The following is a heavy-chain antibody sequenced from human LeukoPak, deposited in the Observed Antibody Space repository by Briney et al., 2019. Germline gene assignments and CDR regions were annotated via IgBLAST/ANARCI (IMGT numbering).Heavy chain of an antibody. V-gene: IGHV1-24*01. CDR1: GYTHTELY. Sequence: GASQNVSRKVSGYTHTELYKHWERHAPGNRHERMRGFHPEDGQTIHAQKFQGRLTTTEDTSTDTAYKELSNLRSDDKALYHCPPVSVRRVINYWGHGTLVTVSS. CDR2: FHPEDGQT. CDR3: PPVSVRRVINY. D-gene: IGHD3-10*01. J-gene: IGHJ4*01.